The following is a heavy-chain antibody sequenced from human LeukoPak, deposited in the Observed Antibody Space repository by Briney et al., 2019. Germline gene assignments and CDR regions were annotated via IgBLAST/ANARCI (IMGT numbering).Heavy chain of an antibody. CDR2: IYSGGST. CDR1: GFTVSSNY. J-gene: IGHJ4*02. Sequence: GGSLRLSCAASGFTVSSNYMSWVRQAPGKGLEWVSVIYSGGSTYYADSVKGRFTISRDNSKNTLYPQMNSLRAEDTAVYYCARGTVVAGKAKGPTSFDYWGQGTLVTVSS. D-gene: IGHD6-19*01. V-gene: IGHV3-53*01. CDR3: ARGTVVAGKAKGPTSFDY.